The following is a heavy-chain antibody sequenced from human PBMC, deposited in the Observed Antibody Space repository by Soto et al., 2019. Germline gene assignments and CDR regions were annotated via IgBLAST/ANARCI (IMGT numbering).Heavy chain of an antibody. J-gene: IGHJ6*03. CDR3: AKSQSSLYYMDV. Sequence: EVQVLESGGGLVQPGGSLRLSCVGSGFIFSNYAMAWVRQAPGKGLEWVSGFGGSGGTYYADSVKGRYTISRDNSKNTLYLPMNSLRVEDTAVYYCAKSQSSLYYMDVWGMWTAVTVSS. V-gene: IGHV3-23*01. CDR1: GFIFSNYA. CDR2: FGGSGGT.